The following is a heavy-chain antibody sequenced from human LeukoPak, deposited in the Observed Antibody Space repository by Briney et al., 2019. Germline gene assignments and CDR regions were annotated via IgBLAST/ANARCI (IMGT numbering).Heavy chain of an antibody. Sequence: PSETLSLTCTVSGDSISSYYRNWIRQPPGKGLEWIGYIYYSGGTDYNPSLKSRVTISVDTSKNQFSLKRRSVTAADTAVYYCARHVTISGPYDASDIWGQGTMVTVSP. CDR1: GDSISSYY. CDR3: ARHVTISGPYDASDI. CDR2: IYYSGGT. D-gene: IGHD5-24*01. V-gene: IGHV4-59*08. J-gene: IGHJ3*02.